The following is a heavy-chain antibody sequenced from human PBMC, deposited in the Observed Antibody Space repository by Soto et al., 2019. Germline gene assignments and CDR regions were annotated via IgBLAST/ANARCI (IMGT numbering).Heavy chain of an antibody. CDR1: GGSISSYY. D-gene: IGHD3-3*01. CDR2: IYYSGST. Sequence: SETLSLTCSVSGGSISSYYWSWIRQPPGKGLEWIGYIYYSGSTNYNPSLKSRVTISVDTSKNQFSLKLSSVTAADTAVYYCARAPWRYYYYYMDVWGKGTTVTVSS. V-gene: IGHV4-59*01. J-gene: IGHJ6*03. CDR3: ARAPWRYYYYYMDV.